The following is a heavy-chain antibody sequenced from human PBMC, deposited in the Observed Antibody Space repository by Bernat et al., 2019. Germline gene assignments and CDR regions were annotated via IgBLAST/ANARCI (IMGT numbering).Heavy chain of an antibody. V-gene: IGHV4-34*01. Sequence: QVQLQQWGAGLLKPSETLSLTCAVYGGSFSGYYWSWIRQPPGKGLEWIGEINHSGSTNYNPSLKSRVTISVDTSKNQFSLKLSSVTAADTAVYDCARFVGYNWNYSDYWAQGTLVTVSS. CDR2: INHSGST. CDR3: ARFVGYNWNYSDY. CDR1: GGSFSGYY. J-gene: IGHJ4*02. D-gene: IGHD1-20*01.